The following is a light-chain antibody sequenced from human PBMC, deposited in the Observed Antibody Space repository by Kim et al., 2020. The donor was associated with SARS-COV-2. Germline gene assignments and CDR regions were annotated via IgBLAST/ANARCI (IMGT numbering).Light chain of an antibody. CDR2: GKY. J-gene: IGLJ2*01. CDR3: NSRDSSGNVV. CDR1: SLRSYY. V-gene: IGLV3-19*01. Sequence: VDLGQEVRIKWQRDSLRSYYARWYQQKQGQAPILVIYGKYNRPSWIPDRFSGSSSGNTASLTITGAQAEDAAVYYCNSRDSSGNVVFGGGTQLTVL.